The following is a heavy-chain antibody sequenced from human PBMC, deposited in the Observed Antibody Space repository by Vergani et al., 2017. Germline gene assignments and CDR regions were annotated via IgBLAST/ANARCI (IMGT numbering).Heavy chain of an antibody. J-gene: IGHJ4*02. D-gene: IGHD3-9*01. CDR2: IYRTGRT. CDR3: ARRSGIVYDIFSGTQYFFDF. CDR1: GFSIDNGYY. Sequence: QVQLQESGPGLVKPSETLSLTCAVSGFSIDNGYYWGWLRPPPGKGLEWIGSIYRTGRTHYNPSLKSRVTISVDTSNNHFSLRLKSLTAADTAVYYCARRSGIVYDIFSGTQYFFDFWGQGTLVTVAS. V-gene: IGHV4-38-2*01.